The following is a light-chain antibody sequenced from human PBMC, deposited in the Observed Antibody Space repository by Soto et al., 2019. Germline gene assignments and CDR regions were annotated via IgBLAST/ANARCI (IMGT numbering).Light chain of an antibody. CDR3: QQYESYPYT. J-gene: IGKJ2*01. Sequence: DVVMTQSPLSLPVTLGQPASISCRSSQSLVYSNGNTYLNWFQQRPGQSPRRLIYLVSNRDSGVPDRFRGSGSGTEFTLTITSLQPDDFATYFCQQYESYPYTFGQGTKVDIK. V-gene: IGKV2-30*01. CDR1: QSLVYSNGNTY. CDR2: LVS.